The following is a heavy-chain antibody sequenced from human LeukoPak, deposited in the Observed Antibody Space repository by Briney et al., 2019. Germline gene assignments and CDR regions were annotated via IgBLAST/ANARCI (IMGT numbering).Heavy chain of an antibody. CDR2: IYYSGST. V-gene: IGHV4-31*03. Sequence: SETLSLTCTVSGGSISSGGYYWSWIRQHPGKGLEWIGYIYYSGSTYYNPSLKSRVTISVDTSKNQFSLKLSSVTAADTAVYYCASNHHSSGKAFDYWGQGTLVTVSS. J-gene: IGHJ4*02. CDR1: GGSISSGGYY. CDR3: ASNHHSSGKAFDY. D-gene: IGHD3-22*01.